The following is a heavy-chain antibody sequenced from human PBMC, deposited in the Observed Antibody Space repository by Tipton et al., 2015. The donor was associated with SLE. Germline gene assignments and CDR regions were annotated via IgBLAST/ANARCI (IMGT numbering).Heavy chain of an antibody. CDR2: IYYSGST. D-gene: IGHD6-19*01. Sequence: GLVKPSETLSLTCTVSGGSISSYYWSWIRQPPGKGLEWIGYIYYSGSTNYNPSLKSRVTISVDTSKNQFSLKLSSVTAADTAVYYCARHGSGWYGFDYWGQGTLVTVSS. CDR3: ARHGSGWYGFDY. V-gene: IGHV4-59*08. J-gene: IGHJ4*02. CDR1: GGSISSYY.